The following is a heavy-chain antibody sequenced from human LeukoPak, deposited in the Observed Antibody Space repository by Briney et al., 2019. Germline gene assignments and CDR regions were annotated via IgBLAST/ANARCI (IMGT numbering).Heavy chain of an antibody. CDR3: ARGEASVVVPAATHFDY. CDR2: IIPILGIA. V-gene: IGHV1-69*04. J-gene: IGHJ4*02. CDR1: GYTFTGYY. D-gene: IGHD2-2*01. Sequence: ASVKVSCKASGYTFTGYYMHWVRQAPGQGLEWVGRIIPILGIANYAQKFQGRVTITADKSTSTAYMELSSLRSEDTAVYYCARGEASVVVPAATHFDYWGQGTLVTVSS.